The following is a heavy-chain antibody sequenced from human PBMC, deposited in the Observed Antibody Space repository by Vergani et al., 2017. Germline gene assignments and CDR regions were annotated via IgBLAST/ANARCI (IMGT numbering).Heavy chain of an antibody. CDR3: ARRLGYCSGGSCSRXMDV. D-gene: IGHD2-15*01. CDR1: GYSFTSYW. Sequence: EVQLVQSGAEVKTPGESLKISCKGSGYSFTSYWIGWVRQMPGKGLEWMGIIYPGDSDTRYSPSFQGQVTISADKSISTAYLQWSSLKASDTAMYYCARRLGYCSGGSCSRXMDVWGKGTTVTVSS. V-gene: IGHV5-51*01. J-gene: IGHJ6*03. CDR2: IYPGDSDT.